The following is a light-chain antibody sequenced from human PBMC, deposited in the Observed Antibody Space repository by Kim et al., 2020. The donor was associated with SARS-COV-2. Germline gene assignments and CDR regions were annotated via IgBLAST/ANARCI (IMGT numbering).Light chain of an antibody. CDR1: SSNIGNNY. CDR2: DNN. CDR3: GTWDNSLSADYV. Sequence: QKVTISCSGGSSNIGNNYVSWYQQLPGTAPKLLIYDNNKRPSGIPDRFSGSKSGTSATLGITGLQTGDEADYYCGTWDNSLSADYVFGSGTKVTVL. V-gene: IGLV1-51*01. J-gene: IGLJ1*01.